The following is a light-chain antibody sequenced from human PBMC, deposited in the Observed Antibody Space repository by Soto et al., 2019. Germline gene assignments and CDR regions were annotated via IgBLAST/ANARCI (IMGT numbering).Light chain of an antibody. CDR2: AAS. Sequence: IQMSKSPAALAASVIYGVISTCRASQTISSHLNWYQQKPGKAPNLLVYAASSLQSGVPSRFTGSGSGTDFTLTISSLQPEDFVTYCCQQSYSTPITFGQGTRLEIK. CDR3: QQSYSTPIT. V-gene: IGKV1-39*01. CDR1: QTISSH. J-gene: IGKJ5*01.